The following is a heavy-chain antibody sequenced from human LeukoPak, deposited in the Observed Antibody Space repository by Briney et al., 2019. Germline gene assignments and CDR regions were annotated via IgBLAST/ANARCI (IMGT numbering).Heavy chain of an antibody. CDR1: GYTFTSYG. D-gene: IGHD6-19*01. Sequence: GASVKVSCKASGYTFTSYGISWVRQAPGQGLEWMGWMNPNSGNTGYAQKFQGRVTITRNTSISTAYMELSSLRSEDTAVYYCARVSSSGWSKWGDLDYWGQGTLVTVSS. V-gene: IGHV1-8*03. CDR3: ARVSSSGWSKWGDLDY. CDR2: MNPNSGNT. J-gene: IGHJ4*02.